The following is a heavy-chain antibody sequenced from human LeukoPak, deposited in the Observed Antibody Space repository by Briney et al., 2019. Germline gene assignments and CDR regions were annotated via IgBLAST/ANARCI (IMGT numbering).Heavy chain of an antibody. J-gene: IGHJ4*02. CDR2: ISYDGSNK. Sequence: GGSLRLSCAASGFSFSDYYMSWIRQSPGKGLEWVAVISYDGSNKYYAGSVKGRFTISRDNSENTLYLQMNSLRAEDTAVYYCARDMITMVRGVIDYWGQGTLVTVSS. D-gene: IGHD3-10*01. V-gene: IGHV3-30-3*01. CDR3: ARDMITMVRGVIDY. CDR1: GFSFSDYY.